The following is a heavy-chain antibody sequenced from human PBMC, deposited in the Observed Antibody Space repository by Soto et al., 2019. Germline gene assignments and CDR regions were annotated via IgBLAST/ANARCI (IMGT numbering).Heavy chain of an antibody. D-gene: IGHD6-13*01. CDR3: SKDSSVVAAGSGGWFDP. CDR1: GFSFSTYG. Sequence: GGSLRLSCAASGFSFSTYGMHWVRQAPGKGLEWVATISYDGGNKFYADSAKGRFTISRDNSKNTLYLQMNSPRANDTAVYYCSKDSSVVAAGSGGWFDPWGQGRLVTVSS. V-gene: IGHV3-30*18. CDR2: ISYDGGNK. J-gene: IGHJ5*02.